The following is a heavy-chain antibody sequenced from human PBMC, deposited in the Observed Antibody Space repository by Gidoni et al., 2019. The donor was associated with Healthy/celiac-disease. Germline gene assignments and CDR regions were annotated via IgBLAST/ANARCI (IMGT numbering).Heavy chain of an antibody. CDR2: ITQDVSEQ. CDR3: ARDSPSHTPIHTLFDY. CDR1: GFTWSGYW. Sequence: EVQRVESGGGVVQPGGSRRLSCAAAGFTWSGYWMSWVRQAPGKGLEWVANITQDVSEQYYVDSVQGRFTISRDNANNSLYLQINSLRAEDTAVYYCARDSPSHTPIHTLFDYCGQGTLVTVSS. J-gene: IGHJ4*02. V-gene: IGHV3-7*03.